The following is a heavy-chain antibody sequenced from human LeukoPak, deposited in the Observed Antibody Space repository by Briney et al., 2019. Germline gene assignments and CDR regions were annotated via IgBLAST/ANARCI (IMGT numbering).Heavy chain of an antibody. D-gene: IGHD6-6*01. J-gene: IGHJ5*02. Sequence: SVKVSCKASGYTFTGYYMHWVRQAPGQGLEWMGWINPNSGGTNYAQKFQGRVTMTRDTSISTAYMELSRLRSDDTAVYYCAREEYSSSSYTYNWFDPWGQGTLVTVSS. CDR3: AREEYSSSSYTYNWFDP. CDR2: INPNSGGT. CDR1: GYTFTGYY. V-gene: IGHV1-2*02.